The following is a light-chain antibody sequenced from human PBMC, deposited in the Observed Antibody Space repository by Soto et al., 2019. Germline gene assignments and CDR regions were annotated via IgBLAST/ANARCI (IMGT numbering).Light chain of an antibody. V-gene: IGLV1-44*01. CDR1: TSNIGSNT. CDR3: SAWDDSLDEYV. CDR2: RND. Sequence: QPVLTQPPSASGTPGQRVTISCSGSTSNIGSNTVHWYQQLPGTAPTLLIYRNDQRPSGVPARFSVSKSGTSASLAISGLQSDDEAEYYCSAWDDSLDEYVFGTGTKLAVL. J-gene: IGLJ1*01.